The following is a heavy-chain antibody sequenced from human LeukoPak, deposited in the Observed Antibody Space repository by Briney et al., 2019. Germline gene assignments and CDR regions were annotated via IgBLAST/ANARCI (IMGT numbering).Heavy chain of an antibody. D-gene: IGHD1-26*01. CDR2: IIPIFGTA. J-gene: IGHJ4*02. CDR1: GGTFSSYA. V-gene: IGHV1-69*13. Sequence: ASVKVSCTASGGTFSSYAISWVRQAPGQGLEWMGGIIPIFGTANYAQKFQGRVTITADESTSTAYMELSSLRSEDTAVYYCARGRERIVGATHAFDYWGQGTLVTVSS. CDR3: ARGRERIVGATHAFDY.